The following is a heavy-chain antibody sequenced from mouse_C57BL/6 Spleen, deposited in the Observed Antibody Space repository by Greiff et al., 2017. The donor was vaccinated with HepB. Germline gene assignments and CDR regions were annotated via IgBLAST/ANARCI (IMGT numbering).Heavy chain of an antibody. D-gene: IGHD3-2*02. J-gene: IGHJ3*01. CDR1: GYAFSSSW. V-gene: IGHV1-82*01. CDR3: ASLDSSGYGFAY. Sequence: VKLMESGPELVKPGASVKISCKASGYAFSSSWMNWVKQRPGKGLEWIGRIYPGDGDTNYNGKFKGKATLTADKSSSKAYMQLSSLTSEDSAVYCCASLDSSGYGFAYWGQGTLVTVSA. CDR2: IYPGDGDT.